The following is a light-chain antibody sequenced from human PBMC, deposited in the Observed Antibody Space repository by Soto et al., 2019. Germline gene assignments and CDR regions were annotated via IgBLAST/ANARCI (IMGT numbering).Light chain of an antibody. CDR1: QSVGNN. CDR2: GAS. V-gene: IGKV3-15*01. J-gene: IGKJ4*01. Sequence: RVMTQSPATLSVSPGERATLSCRASQSVGNNLAWYQQKPGQAPRLLIYGASTRATGIPARFSGGGSGTEFTLTISSLQSEDFAVYFCQQYNNWPQLTFGGGNKVEIK. CDR3: QQYNNWPQLT.